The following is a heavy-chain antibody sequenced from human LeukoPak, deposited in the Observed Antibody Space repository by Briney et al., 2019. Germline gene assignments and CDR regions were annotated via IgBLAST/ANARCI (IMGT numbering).Heavy chain of an antibody. Sequence: PSETLSLTCAVYGGSFSGYYWSWIRQPPGKGLEWIGEINHSGSTNYNPSLKSRVTISVDTSKNQFSLKLSSVTAADTAVYYCARRPPLYMVRGVIAAFDIWGQGTMVTVSS. CDR3: ARRPPLYMVRGVIAAFDI. CDR2: INHSGST. J-gene: IGHJ3*02. V-gene: IGHV4-34*01. CDR1: GGSFSGYY. D-gene: IGHD3-10*01.